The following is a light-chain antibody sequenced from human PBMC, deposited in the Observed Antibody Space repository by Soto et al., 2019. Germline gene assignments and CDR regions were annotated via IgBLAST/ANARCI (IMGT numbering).Light chain of an antibody. Sequence: DIQMTQSPSSLSASVGDRFTITCRASQGISNYLAWYQQKPGKVPKLLIYAASTLQSGVPSRFSGSGSGTDFTLTISSLQPEDVATYYCQKYNSAFFGGGTKVEIK. CDR3: QKYNSAF. V-gene: IGKV1-27*01. J-gene: IGKJ4*01. CDR1: QGISNY. CDR2: AAS.